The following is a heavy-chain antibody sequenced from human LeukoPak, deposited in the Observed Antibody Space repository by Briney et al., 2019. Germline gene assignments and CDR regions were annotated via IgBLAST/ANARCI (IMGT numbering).Heavy chain of an antibody. CDR3: ARGITIFGVVRVPYYYYGMDV. V-gene: IGHV4-34*01. J-gene: IGHJ6*02. CDR1: GFTFSSYA. Sequence: GSLRLSCAASGFTFSSYAMSWVRQPPGKGLEWIGEINHSGSTNYNPSLKSRVTISVDTSKNQFSLKLSSVTAADTAVYYCARGITIFGVVRVPYYYYGMDVWGQGTTVTVSS. CDR2: INHSGST. D-gene: IGHD3-3*01.